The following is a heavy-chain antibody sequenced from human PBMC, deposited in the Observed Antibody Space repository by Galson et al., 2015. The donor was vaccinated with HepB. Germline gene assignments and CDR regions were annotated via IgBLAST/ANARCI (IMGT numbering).Heavy chain of an antibody. J-gene: IGHJ6*02. V-gene: IGHV3-48*04. D-gene: IGHD3-9*01. CDR1: GFTFSGYS. CDR2: ISTRGTSV. Sequence: SLRLSCAASGFTFSGYSMNWVRQAPGKGLEWVSYISTRGTSVSYADAVKGRFTVSRDNAKNSLYLQMNSLRAEDTAVYYCVRVGRWVRDWLDGMDVWGQGTTVTVSS. CDR3: VRVGRWVRDWLDGMDV.